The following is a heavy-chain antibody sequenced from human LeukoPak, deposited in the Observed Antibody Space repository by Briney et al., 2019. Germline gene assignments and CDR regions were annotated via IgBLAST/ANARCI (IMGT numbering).Heavy chain of an antibody. Sequence: NPSETLSLTCTVSGGSISSFHWNWFRQSPGRGLEWIGYIYGGGVTNYNPSLRFRVTMSIDTSKNKFSLNLKSVTAEDTAVYYCARSVGTNWSYFFDYWGQGTLVTVSS. CDR3: ARSVGTNWSYFFDY. J-gene: IGHJ4*02. CDR2: IYGGGVT. V-gene: IGHV4-59*01. CDR1: GGSISSFH. D-gene: IGHD3-3*01.